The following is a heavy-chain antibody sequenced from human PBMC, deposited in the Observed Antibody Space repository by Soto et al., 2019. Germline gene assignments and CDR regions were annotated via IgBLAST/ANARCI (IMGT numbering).Heavy chain of an antibody. CDR2: IKSKTDGGTT. CDR3: STCRSFSVYYFYGMDL. V-gene: IGHV3-15*07. Sequence: EVQLVESGGGLVKPGGSLRLSCAASGFTFSNAWMNWVRQAPGKGLEWVGRIKSKTDGGTTDYAAPVKGRFTVSRDDPKVTLYLRLASLIAEATAVYCCSTCRSFSVYYFYGMDLWGQGATVTVPS. D-gene: IGHD3-10*01. J-gene: IGHJ6*02. CDR1: GFTFSNAW.